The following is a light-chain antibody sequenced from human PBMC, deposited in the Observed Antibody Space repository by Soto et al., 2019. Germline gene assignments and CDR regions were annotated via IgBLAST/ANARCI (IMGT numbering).Light chain of an antibody. Sequence: EVVLTQSPGTLSLSPGERATLSCRASQAITGTYLAWYQQKPGQAPRLLIHGASTRATGVPDRFSGGGTGTDFSLNISSLEPEDFAVYYCQQRSNWPPIFTFGPGTKVDIK. J-gene: IGKJ3*01. CDR2: GAS. V-gene: IGKV3D-20*02. CDR3: QQRSNWPPIFT. CDR1: QAITGTY.